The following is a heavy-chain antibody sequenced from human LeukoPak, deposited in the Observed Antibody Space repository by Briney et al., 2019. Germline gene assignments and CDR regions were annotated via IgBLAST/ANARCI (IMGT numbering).Heavy chain of an antibody. CDR1: GFTFSTSW. D-gene: IGHD4-17*01. CDR2: IKGDGSST. V-gene: IGHV3-74*01. CDR3: ARASTTVPNLLDH. J-gene: IGHJ4*02. Sequence: GGSLSLSCAASGFTFSTSWMPWVRQAPGKGLGWSARIKGDGSSTIYADSVKGRFTISRDNSKNTLYLQTSSLRAEDTAVYYCARASTTVPNLLDHWGRGTLVTVSS.